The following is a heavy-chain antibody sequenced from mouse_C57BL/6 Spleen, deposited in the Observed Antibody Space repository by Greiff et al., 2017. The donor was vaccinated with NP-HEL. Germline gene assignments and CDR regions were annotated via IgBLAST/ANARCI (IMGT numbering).Heavy chain of an antibody. CDR1: GYSITSGYY. V-gene: IGHV3-6*01. D-gene: IGHD1-1*01. CDR3: ARDPSITTVVATEAMDY. CDR2: ISYDGSN. J-gene: IGHJ4*01. Sequence: VQLKESGPGLVKPSQSLSLTCSVTGYSITSGYYWNWIRQFPGNKLEWMGYISYDGSNNYNPSLKNRISITRDTSKNQFFLKLNSVTTEDTATYYCARDPSITTVVATEAMDYWGQGTSVTVSS.